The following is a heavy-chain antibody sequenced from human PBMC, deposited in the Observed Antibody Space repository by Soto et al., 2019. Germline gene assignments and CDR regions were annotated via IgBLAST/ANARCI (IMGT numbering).Heavy chain of an antibody. J-gene: IGHJ4*02. V-gene: IGHV4-4*07. D-gene: IGHD3-3*01. CDR3: ARGGHDFWSGPFDY. Sequence: QGQLQESGPGLVKPSETLSLTCSVSGGSISTYYCNWIRQPAGKGLEWIGRIDSSGSTNYSPSLTCRATMSVDTSKYPFSLKLTSVTAADTAVYYCARGGHDFWSGPFDYWGQGTLATVSS. CDR2: IDSSGST. CDR1: GGSISTYY.